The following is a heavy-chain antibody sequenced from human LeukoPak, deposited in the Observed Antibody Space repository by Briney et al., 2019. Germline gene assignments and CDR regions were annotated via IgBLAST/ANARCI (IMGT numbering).Heavy chain of an antibody. CDR2: ISGSRSYT. Sequence: GGSLRLSCAASGFTFSSYAMSWVRQAPGKGLEWVSAISGSRSYTYYADSVKGRFTISRDNSKNTLYLQMNSLRAEDTAVYYCAREGAPGYGFPRHFDYWGQGTLVTVSS. CDR3: AREGAPGYGFPRHFDY. V-gene: IGHV3-23*01. J-gene: IGHJ4*02. CDR1: GFTFSSYA. D-gene: IGHD5-18*01.